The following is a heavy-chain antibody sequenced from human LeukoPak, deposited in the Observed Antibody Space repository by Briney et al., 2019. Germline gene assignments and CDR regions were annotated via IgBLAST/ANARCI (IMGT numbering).Heavy chain of an antibody. J-gene: IGHJ4*02. Sequence: TGGSLRLSCAASGFTFSSYDMSWVRQAPGKGLEWVSTISGSGGSTYYVDSVKGRFTFSRDNSKNTLYLQMNSLRAEDTAVYYCAKDREGITIFPHDYWGQGTLVTVSS. D-gene: IGHD3-3*01. V-gene: IGHV3-23*01. CDR3: AKDREGITIFPHDY. CDR2: ISGSGGST. CDR1: GFTFSSYD.